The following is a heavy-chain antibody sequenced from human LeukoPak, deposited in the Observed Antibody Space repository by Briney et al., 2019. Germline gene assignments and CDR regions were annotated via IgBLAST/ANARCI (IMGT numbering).Heavy chain of an antibody. CDR3: AREDSSGWQYYFDY. CDR1: GYTLTELS. D-gene: IGHD6-19*01. V-gene: IGHV1-69*13. CDR2: IIPIFGTA. Sequence: SVKVSCKVSGYTLTELSMHWVRQAPGQGLEWMGGIIPIFGTANYAQKFQGRVTITADESTSTAYMELSSLRSEDTAVYYCAREDSSGWQYYFDYWGQGTLVTVSS. J-gene: IGHJ4*02.